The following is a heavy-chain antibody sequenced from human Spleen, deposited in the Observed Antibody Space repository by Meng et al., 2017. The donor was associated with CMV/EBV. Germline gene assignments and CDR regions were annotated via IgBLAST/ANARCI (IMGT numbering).Heavy chain of an antibody. CDR1: GFTFSSYW. Sequence: GESLKISCAASGFTFSSYWMSGVRQAPGKGLEWVANIKQDGSEKYDVDSVKGRFTVSRDNAKNSLYLQMYSLRADDTALYYCAYLPDSGYPDYWGQGTLVTVSS. V-gene: IGHV3-7*03. J-gene: IGHJ4*02. CDR2: IKQDGSEK. CDR3: AYLPDSGYPDY. D-gene: IGHD3-22*01.